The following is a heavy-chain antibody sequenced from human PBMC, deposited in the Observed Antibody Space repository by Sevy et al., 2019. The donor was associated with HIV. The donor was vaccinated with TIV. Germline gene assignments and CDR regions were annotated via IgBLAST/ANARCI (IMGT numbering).Heavy chain of an antibody. CDR1: GFTFSDYY. CDR3: ARRLRLGELSSYYFDY. J-gene: IGHJ4*02. CDR2: ISSSGSTI. Sequence: LGGSLRLSCAASGFTFSDYYMSWIRQAPGKGLEWVSYISSSGSTIYYADSVKGRFTISRDNAKNSLYLQMNSLRAEDTAVYYCARRLRLGELSSYYFDYWGQGTLVTVSS. V-gene: IGHV3-11*01. D-gene: IGHD3-16*02.